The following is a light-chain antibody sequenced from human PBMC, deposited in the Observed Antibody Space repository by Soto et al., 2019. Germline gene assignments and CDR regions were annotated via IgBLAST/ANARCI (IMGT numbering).Light chain of an antibody. V-gene: IGLV2-14*01. CDR3: TSVTTPTAVVV. CDR2: DLS. CDR1: SSDFGDYNS. J-gene: IGLJ2*01. Sequence: QSALTQPASVSGSPGQSITISCTGSSSDFGDYNSVSWYQQHPSKAPKLVIYDLSHRPSVLSDRSAGSKAGNTASLTISRHPAEDEDDYYCTSVTTPTAVVVFGGGTQLTVL.